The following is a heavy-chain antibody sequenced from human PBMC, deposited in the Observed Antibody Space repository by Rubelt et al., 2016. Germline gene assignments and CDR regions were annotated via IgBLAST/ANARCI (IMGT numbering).Heavy chain of an antibody. CDR3: PRGGAAGCHMDV. D-gene: IGHD2-8*01. J-gene: IGHJ6*03. CDR2: ISNRGTT. Sequence: QVQLQQWGAGLLKPSETLSLTCPVYGGSFSGYYWRWIRQPPGTGLEWIGYISNRGTTYYNPSLKSRLSISLDMSKNQLSLKRSSGPAADTAVYYCPRGGAAGCHMDVWGKGTTGTVSS. CDR1: GGSFSGYY. V-gene: IGHV4-34*01.